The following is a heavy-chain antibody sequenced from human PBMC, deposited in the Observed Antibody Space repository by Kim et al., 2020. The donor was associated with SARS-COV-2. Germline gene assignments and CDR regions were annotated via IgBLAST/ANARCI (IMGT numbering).Heavy chain of an antibody. V-gene: IGHV3-23*01. Sequence: LSLTCAASGFTFSSYAMSWVRQAPGKGLEWVALISGSGGTTYHADSVKGRFTISRDNSKNTLYLQMNSLRAEDTALYYCAKGREGSGRTDFQHWGQG. D-gene: IGHD3-10*01. CDR2: ISGSGGTT. CDR3: AKGREGSGRTDFQH. CDR1: GFTFSSYA. J-gene: IGHJ1*01.